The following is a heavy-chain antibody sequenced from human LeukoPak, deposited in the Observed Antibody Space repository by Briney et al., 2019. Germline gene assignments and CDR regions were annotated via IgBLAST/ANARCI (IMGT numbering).Heavy chain of an antibody. V-gene: IGHV4-39*07. CDR2: FYYSGST. CDR3: ARRDQRNWFDP. D-gene: IGHD2-2*01. Sequence: PSETLSLTCTVSGGSITSSNYYWGWIRQPPGKGLEWIGSFYYSGSTNYNPSLKSRVTISSDTSKNQFSLKLSSVTAADTAMYYCARRDQRNWFDPWGQGTLVTVSS. CDR1: GGSITSSNYY. J-gene: IGHJ5*02.